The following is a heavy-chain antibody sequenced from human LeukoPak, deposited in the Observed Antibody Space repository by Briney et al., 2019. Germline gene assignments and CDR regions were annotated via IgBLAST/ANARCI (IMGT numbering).Heavy chain of an antibody. D-gene: IGHD6-19*01. CDR1: GDSVSSISAA. Sequence: SQTLSLTCAISGDSVSSISAAWNWIRQSPSRGLEWLGRTYYRSKWYNDYAVSVKSRITINPDTSKNQFSLQMNSVTPEDTAVYYCAREPSSVTGMLFDYWGQGTLVTVSS. CDR3: AREPSSVTGMLFDY. CDR2: TYYRSKWYN. V-gene: IGHV6-1*01. J-gene: IGHJ4*02.